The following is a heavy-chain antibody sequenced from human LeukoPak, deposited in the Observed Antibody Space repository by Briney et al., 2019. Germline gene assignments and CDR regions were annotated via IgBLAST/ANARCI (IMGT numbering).Heavy chain of an antibody. CDR1: GFTVSSNY. CDR3: ARDCGGDCYSSDY. CDR2: IYSGGST. D-gene: IGHD2-21*02. Sequence: GGSLRLSCAASGFTVSSNYMSWVRQAPGKGLDLVSVIYSGGSTYYADSVKGRFTISRDNSKNTLYLQMNSLRAEDTAVYYCARDCGGDCYSSDYWGQGTLVTVSS. J-gene: IGHJ4*02. V-gene: IGHV3-66*01.